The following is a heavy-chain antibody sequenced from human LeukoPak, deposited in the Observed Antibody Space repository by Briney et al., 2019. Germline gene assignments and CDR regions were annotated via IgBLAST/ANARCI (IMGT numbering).Heavy chain of an antibody. CDR3: ARDLGLRGST. Sequence: GGSLRLSCEASGLTFSNSWMHWVRQVPGKGLVWVSRMYGDMRDISYADSVKGRFTISRDNAKNTVYLQMNSLRGEDTAVYYCARDLGLRGSTWGQGTLVTVSS. J-gene: IGHJ5*02. CDR1: GLTFSNSW. V-gene: IGHV3-74*01. D-gene: IGHD5-12*01. CDR2: MYGDMRDI.